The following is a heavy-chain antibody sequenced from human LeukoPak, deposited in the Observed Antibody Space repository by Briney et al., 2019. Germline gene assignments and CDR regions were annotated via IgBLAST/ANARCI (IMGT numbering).Heavy chain of an antibody. CDR3: ARDLGLRGST. Sequence: GGSLRLSCEASGLTFSNSWMHWVRQVPGKGLVWVSRMYGDMRDISYADSVKGRFTISRDNAKNTVYLQMNSLRGEDTAVYYCARDLGLRGSTWGQGTLVTVSS. J-gene: IGHJ5*02. CDR1: GLTFSNSW. V-gene: IGHV3-74*01. D-gene: IGHD5-12*01. CDR2: MYGDMRDI.